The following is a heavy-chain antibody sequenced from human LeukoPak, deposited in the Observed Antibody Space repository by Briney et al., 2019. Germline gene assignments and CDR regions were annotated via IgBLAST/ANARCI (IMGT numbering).Heavy chain of an antibody. CDR1: GFTFSSYG. CDR3: AKDSTTHLAQGDY. V-gene: IGHV3-30*18. D-gene: IGHD4-17*01. CDR2: ISYDGSNK. Sequence: PGGSLRLSCAASGFTFSSYGMHWVRQAPGKGLEWVAVISYDGSNKYYADSVKGRFTISRDNSKNTLYLQMNSLRAEDTAVYYCAKDSTTHLAQGDYWGQGTLVTVSP. J-gene: IGHJ4*02.